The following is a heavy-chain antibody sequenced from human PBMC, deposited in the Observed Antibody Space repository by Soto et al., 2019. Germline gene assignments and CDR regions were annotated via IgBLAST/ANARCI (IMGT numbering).Heavy chain of an antibody. CDR2: ISENGDIT. J-gene: IGHJ4*02. Sequence: GGSLRLSCSVCGFTFSNSYMHWVRQTPEKGLQYVSSISENGDITYYPDSVKGRFTISRDNSKSTVYLQMSSLRVEDTGVYYCVKDRFVDYWGQGVLVTVSS. V-gene: IGHV3-64D*06. CDR1: GFTFSNSY. CDR3: VKDRFVDY.